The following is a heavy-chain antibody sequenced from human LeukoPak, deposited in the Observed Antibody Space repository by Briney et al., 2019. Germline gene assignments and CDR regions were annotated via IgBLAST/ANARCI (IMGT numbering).Heavy chain of an antibody. CDR2: ISYGGSNK. Sequence: PAVSLSFSCAASGFTFSSYAMHWVRQAPGKGLEWVAVISYGGSNKYYADSVKGRFTISRDNSKNKLYLQMNSLRAEDTAVYYCARGGECRGGSCHYHATYYYGSSGYLGDYWGQGTLVTVSS. CDR3: ARGGECRGGSCHYHATYYYGSSGYLGDY. CDR1: GFTFSSYA. D-gene: IGHD3-22*01. J-gene: IGHJ4*02. V-gene: IGHV3-30-3*01.